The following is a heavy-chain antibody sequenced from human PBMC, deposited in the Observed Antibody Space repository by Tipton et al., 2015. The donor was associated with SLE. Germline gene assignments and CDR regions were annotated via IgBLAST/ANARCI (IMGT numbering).Heavy chain of an antibody. V-gene: IGHV4-61*02. CDR3: ARDLPIVYSGTYWTGPFDI. CDR2: MFAGGST. Sequence: TLSLTCTVSGGSISSTNYYWNWIRQPAGKGLEWIGRMFAGGSTNYNPSLKSRVTISVDTSKNQFSLKLSSVTAADTAVYYCARDLPIVYSGTYWTGPFDIWGRGTMVIVSS. CDR1: GGSISSTNYY. J-gene: IGHJ3*02. D-gene: IGHD1-26*01.